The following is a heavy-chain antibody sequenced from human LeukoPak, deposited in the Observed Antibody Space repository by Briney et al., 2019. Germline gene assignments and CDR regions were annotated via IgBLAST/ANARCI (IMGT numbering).Heavy chain of an antibody. CDR3: ARDSYSSGWTTDY. V-gene: IGHV1-2*02. Sequence: ASVKVSCKASGYTFTGYYMHWVRQAPGQGLEWMGWINPNSGGTNYAQKFQGRVTMTRDTSISTAYMELSRLRSDDTAVYYCARDSYSSGWTTDYWGQGTLVTVSS. J-gene: IGHJ4*02. CDR2: INPNSGGT. CDR1: GYTFTGYY. D-gene: IGHD6-19*01.